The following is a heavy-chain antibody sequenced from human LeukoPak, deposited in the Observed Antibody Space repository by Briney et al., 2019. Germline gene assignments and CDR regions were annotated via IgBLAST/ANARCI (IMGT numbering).Heavy chain of an antibody. Sequence: GGSLRLSCAASGFTFDDYGMSWVRQAPGKGLEWVSGINWNGGSTGYADSVKGRFTISRDNAKNSLYLQMNGLRAEDTAVYYCARDPTPRYCSGGSCYTHYGMDVWGQGTTVTVSS. V-gene: IGHV3-20*04. CDR1: GFTFDDYG. CDR3: ARDPTPRYCSGGSCYTHYGMDV. J-gene: IGHJ6*02. CDR2: INWNGGST. D-gene: IGHD2-15*01.